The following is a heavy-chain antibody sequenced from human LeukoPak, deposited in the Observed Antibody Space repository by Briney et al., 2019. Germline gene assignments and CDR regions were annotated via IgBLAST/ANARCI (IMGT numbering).Heavy chain of an antibody. CDR2: THYSGAT. D-gene: IGHD2-21*02. Sequence: SETLSLTCTVSGGSISGYYWSWLRQPPGKGLEYIGYTHYSGATNYNPSLKSRVTISLDTSGNQFSLKLSSVTAADTAVYYCASGYCGGACQLGGVDMWGQGTMVTVSS. CDR3: ASGYCGGACQLGGVDM. CDR1: GGSISGYY. V-gene: IGHV4-59*01. J-gene: IGHJ3*02.